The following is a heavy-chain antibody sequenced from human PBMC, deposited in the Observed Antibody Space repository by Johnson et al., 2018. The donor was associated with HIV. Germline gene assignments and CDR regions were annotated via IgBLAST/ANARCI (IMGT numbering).Heavy chain of an antibody. D-gene: IGHD2-8*01. CDR1: ESTFDDFA. V-gene: IGHV3-9*01. Sequence: LLVESGGSVIRPGGSLRLSWLALESTFDDFAFNWFGQVPGRGLEGFSGIGGIRGGIAFADSVRGRFTISRDNAKNSLYLQMNSLRAEDTAVYYCARGGVVHDGFDIRGLGTMVTVSS. CDR2: IGGIRGGI. J-gene: IGHJ3*02. CDR3: ARGGVVHDGFDI.